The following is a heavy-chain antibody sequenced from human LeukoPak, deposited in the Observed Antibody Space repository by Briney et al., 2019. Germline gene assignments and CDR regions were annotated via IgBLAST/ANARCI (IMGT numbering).Heavy chain of an antibody. J-gene: IGHJ4*02. CDR1: GFTFSSYS. CDR2: ISSSSSTI. Sequence: AGGSLRLSCAASGFTFSSYSMNWVRQAPGKGLEWVSYISSSSSTIYYADSVKGRFTISRDNAKNSLYLQMNSLRAEDTAVYYCARSGILTGYYSGGYFDYWGQGTLVTVSS. CDR3: ARSGILTGYYSGGYFDY. D-gene: IGHD3-9*01. V-gene: IGHV3-48*04.